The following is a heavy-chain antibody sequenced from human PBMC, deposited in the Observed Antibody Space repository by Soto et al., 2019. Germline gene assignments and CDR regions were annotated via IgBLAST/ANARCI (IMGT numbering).Heavy chain of an antibody. CDR1: GFTFSSYA. CDR3: AKAGRYDSSGYSDAFDI. J-gene: IGHJ3*02. Sequence: EVQLLESGGGLVQPGGSLRLSCAASGFTFSSYAMSWVRQAPGKGLEWVSAISGSGGSTYYADSVKGRFTISRENSKNTLYLQMNILRAEDTAVYYCAKAGRYDSSGYSDAFDIWGQGTMVTVSS. D-gene: IGHD3-22*01. V-gene: IGHV3-23*01. CDR2: ISGSGGST.